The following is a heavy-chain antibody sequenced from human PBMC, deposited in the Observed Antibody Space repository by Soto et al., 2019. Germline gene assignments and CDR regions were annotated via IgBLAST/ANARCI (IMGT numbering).Heavy chain of an antibody. CDR2: INHSGST. CDR1: GGYFSGYG. D-gene: IGHD2-8*02. CDR3: ARDKITGLFDY. J-gene: IGHJ4*02. Sequence: SETLSLTSAVYGGYFSGYGWTWIRQPPGTGLEWIGEINHSGSTNYNPSLKSRVTISVDTSKNQFSLKLTSVTAADTAVYYCARDKITGLFDYWGQGTLVTVSS. V-gene: IGHV4-34*01.